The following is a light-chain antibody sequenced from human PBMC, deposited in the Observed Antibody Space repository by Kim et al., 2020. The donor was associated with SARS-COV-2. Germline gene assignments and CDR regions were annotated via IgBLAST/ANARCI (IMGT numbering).Light chain of an antibody. Sequence: EIVMTQSPPILSVSPGERATLSYRASQSVSGNLVWYQQKPGQAPRLLIYGTSTRATGIPARFSGSGSGTEFTLTISSLQSEDFAVYYCQRGLTFGGGTKLEI. J-gene: IGKJ4*01. CDR3: QRGLT. V-gene: IGKV3-15*01. CDR1: QSVSGN. CDR2: GTS.